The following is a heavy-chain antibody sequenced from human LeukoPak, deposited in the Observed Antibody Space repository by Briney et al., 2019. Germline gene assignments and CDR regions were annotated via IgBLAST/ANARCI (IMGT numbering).Heavy chain of an antibody. Sequence: KPSETLSLTCAVYGGSFSGYYWSWIRQPPGKGLEWIGEINHSGSTNYNPSLKSRVTISVDTSKNQFSLKLSSVTAADTAVYYCARADGDYGSGYYYYYMDVWGKGTTVTVSS. V-gene: IGHV4-34*01. CDR2: INHSGST. D-gene: IGHD4-17*01. J-gene: IGHJ6*03. CDR3: ARADGDYGSGYYYYYMDV. CDR1: GGSFSGYY.